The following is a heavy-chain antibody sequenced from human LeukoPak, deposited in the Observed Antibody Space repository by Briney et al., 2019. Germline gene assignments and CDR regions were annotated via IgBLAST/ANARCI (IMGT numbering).Heavy chain of an antibody. Sequence: GGSLRLSCSASGFTCSSYAINCVRQAPGEGLGLVTYISRIRGNTIYYAHAVTGQFTISRDNAKISLYLKTDNLGVEDTDVYYCAREVAGHDTAWLHAFDIWGQGAMVTVSS. CDR1: GFTCSSYA. CDR3: AREVAGHDTAWLHAFDI. J-gene: IGHJ3*02. D-gene: IGHD3-9*01. V-gene: IGHV3-48*04. CDR2: ISRIRGNTI.